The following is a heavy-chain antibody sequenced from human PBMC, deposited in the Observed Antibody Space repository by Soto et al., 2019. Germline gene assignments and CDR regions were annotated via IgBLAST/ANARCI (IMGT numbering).Heavy chain of an antibody. D-gene: IGHD3-3*01. Sequence: GGSLRLSCAASGFTFSSYAMSWVRQAPGKGLEWVSAISGSGGSTYYADSVKGRFTISRDNSKNTLYLQMSSLRAEDTAVYYCAKDREGYDFWMDGNWFDPWGQGTLVTVSS. V-gene: IGHV3-23*01. CDR3: AKDREGYDFWMDGNWFDP. CDR2: ISGSGGST. CDR1: GFTFSSYA. J-gene: IGHJ5*02.